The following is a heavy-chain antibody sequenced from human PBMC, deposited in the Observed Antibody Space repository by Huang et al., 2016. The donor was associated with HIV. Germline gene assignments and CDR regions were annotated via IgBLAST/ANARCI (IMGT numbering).Heavy chain of an antibody. J-gene: IGHJ4*02. CDR1: GGSFSGYN. D-gene: IGHD6-13*01. V-gene: IGHV4-34*01. CDR3: ARGTPAAHSDY. CDR2: INHSKNT. Sequence: QVQLQQWGAGLLKPSETLSLTCAVYGGSFSGYNWSWIRQSPGKGLEWIGEINHSKNTNYNPSRKSRVTMSVDTSKNQFSLKLSSVTAADTAVYYCARGTPAAHSDYWGQGTLVTVYS.